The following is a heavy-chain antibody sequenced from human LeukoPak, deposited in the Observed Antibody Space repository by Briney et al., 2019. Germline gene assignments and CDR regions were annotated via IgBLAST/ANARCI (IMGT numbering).Heavy chain of an antibody. CDR1: GFTFSSYE. CDR2: ISSSGSTI. CDR3: GQTIAAAGTGY. D-gene: IGHD6-13*01. J-gene: IGHJ4*02. Sequence: TGGSLRLSCAASGFTFSSYEMNWVRQAPGKGLEWVSYISSSGSTIYYADSVKGRFTISRDNAKNSLYLQMNSLRAEDTAVYYCGQTIAAAGTGYWGQGTLVTVSS. V-gene: IGHV3-48*03.